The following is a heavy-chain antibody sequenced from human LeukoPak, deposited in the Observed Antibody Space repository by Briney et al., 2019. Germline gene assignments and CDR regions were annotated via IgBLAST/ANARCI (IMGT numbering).Heavy chain of an antibody. CDR2: INPSGGST. V-gene: IGHV1-46*01. Sequence: ASVNVSCKASGYTFTSYYMHWVRQAPGQGLEWMGIINPSGGSTSYAQKFQGRVTMTRDTSTSTVYMELSSLRSEGTAVYYCARAPWGYSYGSAPPDYWGQGILVTVSS. J-gene: IGHJ4*02. CDR3: ARAPWGYSYGSAPPDY. CDR1: GYTFTSYY. D-gene: IGHD5-18*01.